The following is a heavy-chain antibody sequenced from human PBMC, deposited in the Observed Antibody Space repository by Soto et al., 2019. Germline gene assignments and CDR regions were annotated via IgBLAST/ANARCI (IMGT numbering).Heavy chain of an antibody. Sequence: PSETLSLTCAVSGGSISSGGYSWSWIRQPPGKGLEWIGYIYHSGSTYYNPSLKSRVTISVDRSKNQFSLKLSSVTAADTAVYYCARAGYSYGYPSFDYWGQGTLVTVSS. CDR3: ARAGYSYGYPSFDY. J-gene: IGHJ4*02. D-gene: IGHD5-18*01. CDR1: GGSISSGGYS. CDR2: IYHSGST. V-gene: IGHV4-30-2*01.